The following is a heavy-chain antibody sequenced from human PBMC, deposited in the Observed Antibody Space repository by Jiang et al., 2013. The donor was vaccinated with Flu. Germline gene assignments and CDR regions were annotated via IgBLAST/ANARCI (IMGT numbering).Heavy chain of an antibody. V-gene: IGHV1-18*01. D-gene: IGHD6-6*01. CDR3: ARGVSQLVLYYFDY. J-gene: IGHJ4*02. CDR2: ISAYNGNT. CDR1: YG. Sequence: YGISWVRQAPGQGLEWMGWISAYNGNTNYAQKLQGRVTMTTDTSTSTAYMELRSLRSDDTAVYYCARGVSQLVLYYFDYWGQGTLVTVSS.